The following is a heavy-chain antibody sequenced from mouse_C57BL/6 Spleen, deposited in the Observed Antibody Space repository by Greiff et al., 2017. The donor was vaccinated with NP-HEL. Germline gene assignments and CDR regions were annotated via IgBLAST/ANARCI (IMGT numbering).Heavy chain of an antibody. J-gene: IGHJ2*01. V-gene: IGHV5-4*01. CDR1: GFTFSSYA. CDR2: ISDGGSYT. CDR3: ARDRGEKSYFDY. Sequence: EVQGVESGGGLVKPGGSLKLSCAASGFTFSSYAMSWVRQTPEKRLEWVATISDGGSYTYYPDNVKGRFTISRDNAKNNLYLQMSHLKSEDTAMYYCARDRGEKSYFDYWGQGTTLTVSS. D-gene: IGHD3-3*01.